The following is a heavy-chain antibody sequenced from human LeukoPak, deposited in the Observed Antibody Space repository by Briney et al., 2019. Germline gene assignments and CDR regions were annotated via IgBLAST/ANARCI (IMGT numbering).Heavy chain of an antibody. CDR2: IKQDGSEI. J-gene: IGHJ4*02. Sequence: GSLRLSCAASGFSLSRYWMSWVRQAPGKRLEWVANIKQDGSEIFYVDSVKGRFTISRDNAKNSLYLQMNSLRAEDTAVYYCARETYPYYFDYWGQGTLVTVSS. CDR3: ARETYPYYFDY. V-gene: IGHV3-7*01. CDR1: GFSLSRYW.